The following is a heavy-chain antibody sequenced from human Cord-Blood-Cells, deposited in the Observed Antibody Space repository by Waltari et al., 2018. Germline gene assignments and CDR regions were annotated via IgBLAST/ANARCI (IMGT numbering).Heavy chain of an antibody. CDR3: AKNARYYGSGSPDY. CDR1: GFTFSRYG. V-gene: IGHV3-30*18. J-gene: IGHJ4*02. D-gene: IGHD3-10*01. CDR2: ISYDGSSK. Sequence: QVKLVESGGGVVQPGRSLRPSCAASGFTFSRYGMLWVRLAPGKGLEWVAVISYDGSSKYYADSVKGRFTISRDNSKNTLYLQMNSLRAEDTAVYYCAKNARYYGSGSPDYWGQGTLVTVSS.